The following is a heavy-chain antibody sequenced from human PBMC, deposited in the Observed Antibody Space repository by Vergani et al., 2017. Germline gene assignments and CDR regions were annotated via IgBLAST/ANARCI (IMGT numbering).Heavy chain of an antibody. D-gene: IGHD2-21*01. V-gene: IGHV1-69*08. Sequence: QVQLVESGAEVKKPGSSVKVSCKASGGTFSSYTISWVRQAPGQGLEWMGRIITIVGIANYAQKYQGRVTITADKSTLTAYMELSSLRSEDTAVYYCARDAGGYSSYDGMDVWGQGTTVTVSS. CDR1: GGTFSSYT. CDR3: ARDAGGYSSYDGMDV. CDR2: IITIVGIA. J-gene: IGHJ6*02.